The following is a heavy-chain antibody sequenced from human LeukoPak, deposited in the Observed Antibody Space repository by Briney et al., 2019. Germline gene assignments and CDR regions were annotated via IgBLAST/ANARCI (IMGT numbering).Heavy chain of an antibody. V-gene: IGHV4-34*01. Sequence: SETLSLTCAVYGGSFSGYYWSWIRQPPGKGLEWIGEINHSGSTNYNPSLKSRVTISVDTSKNQFSLKLSSVTAAGTAVYYCARALGYCSSTSCYIDYWGQGTLVTVSS. CDR3: ARALGYCSSTSCYIDY. CDR1: GGSFSGYY. J-gene: IGHJ4*02. CDR2: INHSGST. D-gene: IGHD2-2*02.